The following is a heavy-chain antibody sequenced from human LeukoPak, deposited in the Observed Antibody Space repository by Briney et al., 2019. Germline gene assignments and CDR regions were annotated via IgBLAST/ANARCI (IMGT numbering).Heavy chain of an antibody. CDR1: GGSISSSSYY. J-gene: IGHJ6*03. CDR2: IYYSGST. D-gene: IGHD3-10*01. CDR3: ARRVSLITMVRGVIISAITPSYYMDV. V-gene: IGHV4-39*07. Sequence: SETLSLTCTVSGGSISSSSYYWGWIRQPPGKGLEWIGSIYYSGSTYYNPSLKSRVTISVDTSKNQFSLKLSSVTAADTAVYYCARRVSLITMVRGVIISAITPSYYMDVWGKGTTVTISS.